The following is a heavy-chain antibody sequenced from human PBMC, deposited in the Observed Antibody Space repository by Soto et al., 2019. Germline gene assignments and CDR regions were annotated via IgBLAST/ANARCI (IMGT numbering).Heavy chain of an antibody. D-gene: IGHD3-3*01. Sequence: QVQLQQWGAGLLKPSETLSLTCAVYGGSFSGYYWSWIHQPPGKGLEWIGEINHSGSTNYNPSLKSRVTISVDTSKNQFSLKLSSVTAADTAVYYCARALLEWLWARENWFDPWGQGTLVTVSS. CDR1: GGSFSGYY. CDR2: INHSGST. CDR3: ARALLEWLWARENWFDP. V-gene: IGHV4-34*01. J-gene: IGHJ5*02.